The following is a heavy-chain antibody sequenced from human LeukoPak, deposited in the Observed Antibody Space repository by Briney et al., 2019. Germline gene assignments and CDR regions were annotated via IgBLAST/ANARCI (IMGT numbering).Heavy chain of an antibody. V-gene: IGHV1-69*13. CDR3: ARDAGRHYFDY. J-gene: IGHJ4*02. Sequence: ASVKVSCKASGDTFSSDAINWVRQAPGQGLERMRKIITIFGTSNYAQKFQGRVTITAGESTTTADMELCSLRSEDTAVYYCARDAGRHYFDYWGQGTLVTVSS. CDR1: GDTFSSDA. CDR2: IITIFGTS.